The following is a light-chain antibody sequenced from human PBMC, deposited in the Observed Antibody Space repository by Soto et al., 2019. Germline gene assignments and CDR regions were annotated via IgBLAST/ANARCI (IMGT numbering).Light chain of an antibody. CDR2: DAS. CDR1: QSVSNY. J-gene: IGKJ5*01. CDR3: QQRSNWPRSIT. Sequence: EFVLRQSPATLSLSPGERATLSCRASQSVSNYLAWYQQKPGQAPRLLIYDASNRATGIPARLSGSGSGTDFILTISSLEPEDFAVYYCQQRSNWPRSITFGQGTRLEI. V-gene: IGKV3-11*01.